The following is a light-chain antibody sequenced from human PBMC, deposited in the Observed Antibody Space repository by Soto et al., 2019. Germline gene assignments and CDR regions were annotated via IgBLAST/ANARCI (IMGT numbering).Light chain of an antibody. CDR3: TSYVGNAIWV. J-gene: IGLJ3*02. Sequence: QSALTQPPSASGSPGQSVTISCTGTSSDVVAYKYVSWYQQYPGKAPKLMIYEVTKRPSGVPDRFSGSKSGNTASLTVSGLQAEDGADYYCTSYVGNAIWVFGGGTKLTVL. CDR2: EVT. V-gene: IGLV2-8*01. CDR1: SSDVVAYKY.